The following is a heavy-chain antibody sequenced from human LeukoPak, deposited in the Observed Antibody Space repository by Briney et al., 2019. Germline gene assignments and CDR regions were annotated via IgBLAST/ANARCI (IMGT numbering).Heavy chain of an antibody. Sequence: ASVKVSCKVSGYTLTELSMHWVRQAPGQGLEWMGWINPNSGATNYAQKFQGRVTMTRDTSISTVYMELSRLRSDDTAVYYCARVREDYGDYPLEGAFDIWGQGTMVTVSS. CDR3: ARVREDYGDYPLEGAFDI. J-gene: IGHJ3*02. CDR1: GYTLTELS. D-gene: IGHD4-17*01. V-gene: IGHV1-2*02. CDR2: INPNSGAT.